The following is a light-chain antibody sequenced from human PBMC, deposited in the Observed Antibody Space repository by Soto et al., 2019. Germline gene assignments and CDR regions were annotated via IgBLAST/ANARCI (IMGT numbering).Light chain of an antibody. V-gene: IGKV3-15*01. J-gene: IGKJ4*01. CDR3: QQYNNVPLT. CDR1: QSVSSN. Sequence: EIVMTQSPATLSVSPGERATLSCRASQSVSSNLAWYQQKPGQAPRLRMYGASTRATGFPARFSGSGSGTEFTLTISSLQSEDFAVYYCQQYNNVPLTFGGGTKVEIK. CDR2: GAS.